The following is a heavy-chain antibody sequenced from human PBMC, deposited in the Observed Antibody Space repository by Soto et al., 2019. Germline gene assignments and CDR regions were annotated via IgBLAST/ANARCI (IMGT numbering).Heavy chain of an antibody. CDR2: ISYDGSNK. CDR1: GFTFSSYG. Sequence: QVQLVESGGGVVQPGRSLRLSCAASGFTFSSYGMHWVRQAPGKGLEWVAVISYDGSNKYYADSVKGRFTISRDNSKNTLYLQMNSLRAEDTAVYYCATYIIAVAGTGSSSDYWGQGTLVTVSS. D-gene: IGHD6-19*01. J-gene: IGHJ4*02. V-gene: IGHV3-30*03. CDR3: ATYIIAVAGTGSSSDY.